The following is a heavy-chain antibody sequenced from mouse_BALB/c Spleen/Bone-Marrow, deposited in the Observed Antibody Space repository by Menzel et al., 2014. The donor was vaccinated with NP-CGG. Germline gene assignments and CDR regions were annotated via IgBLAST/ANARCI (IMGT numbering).Heavy chain of an antibody. CDR3: ARRGYYGRDAY. CDR1: GFDFSKYW. Sequence: EVKLMESGGGLVQPGGSLKLSCAASGFDFSKYWMSWVRPAPGKGLEWIGEINPDSSTINYTPSLKDKFIISRDNAKNTLYLQKNKVRSEDASLYYCARRGYYGRDAYWGQGTTLTVSS. D-gene: IGHD2-1*01. J-gene: IGHJ2*01. CDR2: INPDSSTI. V-gene: IGHV4-1*02.